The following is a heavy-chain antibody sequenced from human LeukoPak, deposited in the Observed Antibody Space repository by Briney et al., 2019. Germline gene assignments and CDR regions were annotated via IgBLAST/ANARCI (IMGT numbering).Heavy chain of an antibody. CDR3: AKDSSGASSSWYYYYYYMDV. D-gene: IGHD6-13*01. CDR2: ISWNSGSI. V-gene: IGHV3-9*01. Sequence: GRSLRLSCAASGFTFDDYAMHWVRQAPGKGLEWVSCISWNSGSIGYADSVKGRFTISRDNSKNTLYLQMNSLRAEDTAVYYCAKDSSGASSSWYYYYYYMDVWGKGTTVTVSS. CDR1: GFTFDDYA. J-gene: IGHJ6*03.